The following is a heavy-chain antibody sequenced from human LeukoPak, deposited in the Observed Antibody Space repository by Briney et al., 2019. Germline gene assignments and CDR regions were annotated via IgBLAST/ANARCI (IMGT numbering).Heavy chain of an antibody. Sequence: VASVKVSCKASGYTFTSYGISWVRQAPGQGLERMGWISAYNGNTNYAQKLQGRVTITTDTSTSTAYMELRSLRSDDTAVYYCARDGVPNYDILTGYYDYWGQGTLVTVSS. J-gene: IGHJ4*02. CDR3: ARDGVPNYDILTGYYDY. V-gene: IGHV1-18*01. CDR1: GYTFTSYG. CDR2: ISAYNGNT. D-gene: IGHD3-9*01.